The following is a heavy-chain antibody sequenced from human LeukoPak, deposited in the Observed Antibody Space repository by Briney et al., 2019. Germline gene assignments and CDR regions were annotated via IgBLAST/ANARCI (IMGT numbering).Heavy chain of an antibody. V-gene: IGHV6-1*01. CDR2: TYYRSKWYN. J-gene: IGHJ3*02. CDR3: ARVGSYLDAFDM. Sequence: SQTLSLTCALSGDSVSSNSVWNWIRPSPSRGLEWLGRTYYRSKWYNDYAVSVKSRITVNLDTSKNQFSLQLNSVTPEDTAVYYCARVGSYLDAFDMWGQGTMVTVSS. CDR1: GDSVSSNSV. D-gene: IGHD1-26*01.